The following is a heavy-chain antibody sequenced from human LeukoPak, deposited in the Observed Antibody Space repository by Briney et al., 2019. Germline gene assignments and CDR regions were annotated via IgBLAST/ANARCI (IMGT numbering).Heavy chain of an antibody. V-gene: IGHV3-48*02. Sequence: PGWSLTLSRATSGCSFTDYPMNWVRQAPGKGLEGISNIRTTAEGAKYAYYADSVKGRVTISRDDGKNTVYLHMNSLRDDDTAVYYCATDQRYAFDYWGQGILVTVSS. CDR1: GCSFTDYP. D-gene: IGHD3-9*01. CDR3: ATDQRYAFDY. J-gene: IGHJ4*02. CDR2: IRTTAEGAKYA.